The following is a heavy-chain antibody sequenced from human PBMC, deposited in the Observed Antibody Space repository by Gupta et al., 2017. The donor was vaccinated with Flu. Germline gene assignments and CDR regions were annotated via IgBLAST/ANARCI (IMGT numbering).Heavy chain of an antibody. Sequence: QLQLQESGPGLVKPSETLSLTCTVSGGSISSISYYWGWIRQPPGKGLEWIGSIYYSGSTYYNPSLKSRVTISVDTSKNQFSLKLSSVTAADTAVYYCARTAMESEYQLLYANWFDPWGQGTLVTVSS. CDR1: GGSISSISYY. D-gene: IGHD2-2*02. J-gene: IGHJ5*02. V-gene: IGHV4-39*01. CDR3: ARTAMESEYQLLYANWFDP. CDR2: IYYSGST.